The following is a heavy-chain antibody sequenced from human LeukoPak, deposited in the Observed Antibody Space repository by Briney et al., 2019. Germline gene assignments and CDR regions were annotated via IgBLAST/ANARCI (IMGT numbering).Heavy chain of an antibody. D-gene: IGHD3-9*01. CDR3: AREGGHDILTVNNWFDP. Sequence: ASVKVSCKASGYTFTGYYMRWVRQAPGQGLEWMGWINPNSGGTNYAQKFQGRVTMTRDTSISTAYMELSRLRSDDTAVYYCAREGGHDILTVNNWFDPWGQGTLVTVSS. CDR2: INPNSGGT. CDR1: GYTFTGYY. J-gene: IGHJ5*02. V-gene: IGHV1-2*02.